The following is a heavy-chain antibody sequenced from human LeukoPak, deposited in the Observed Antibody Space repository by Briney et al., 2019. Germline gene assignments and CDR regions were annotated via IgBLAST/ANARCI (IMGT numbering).Heavy chain of an antibody. CDR1: GFTFSSYG. V-gene: IGHV3-23*01. CDR3: AKDYTRSWTGRGFDI. D-gene: IGHD6-13*01. J-gene: IGHJ3*02. CDR2: ISSSGGKT. Sequence: GGSLRLSCAASGFTFSSYGMSWVRQAPGKGLEWVSTISSSGGKTYYADSVKGRFTISRDYSENTLYLQMHSLRAEDTALYYCAKDYTRSWTGRGFDIWGQGTMVTVS.